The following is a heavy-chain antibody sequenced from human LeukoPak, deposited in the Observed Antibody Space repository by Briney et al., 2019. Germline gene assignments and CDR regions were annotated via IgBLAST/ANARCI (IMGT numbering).Heavy chain of an antibody. Sequence: PGRSLRLSCAAPGFIFSSYAMHWVRQAPGKGLEWVAVISYDGSNKYYADSVKGRFTISRDNSKNTLYLQMNSLRAEDTAVYYCARDPYSGSYPSYYGMDVWGQGTTVTVSS. V-gene: IGHV3-30-3*01. D-gene: IGHD1-26*01. CDR3: ARDPYSGSYPSYYGMDV. CDR2: ISYDGSNK. J-gene: IGHJ6*02. CDR1: GFIFSSYA.